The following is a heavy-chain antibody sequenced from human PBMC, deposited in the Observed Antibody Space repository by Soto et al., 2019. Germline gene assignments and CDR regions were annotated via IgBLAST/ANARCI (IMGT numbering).Heavy chain of an antibody. Sequence: SVKVSCKASGGTFSSYAISWVRQAPGQGLEWMGGIIPIFGTANYAQKFQGRVTITADKSTSTAYMELSSLRSEDAAVYYCASNFPDTAMVTYYYYGMDVWGQGTKVTVYS. D-gene: IGHD5-18*01. CDR1: GGTFSSYA. CDR2: IIPIFGTA. J-gene: IGHJ6*02. V-gene: IGHV1-69*06. CDR3: ASNFPDTAMVTYYYYGMDV.